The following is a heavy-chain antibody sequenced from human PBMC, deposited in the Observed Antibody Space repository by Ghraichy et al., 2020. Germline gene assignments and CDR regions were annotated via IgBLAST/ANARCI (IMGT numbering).Heavy chain of an antibody. CDR3: AGDPALGSGLFDS. Sequence: SQTLSLTCTVSGGSISTYYWSWIRQPPGKGLEWIGSIYYSGSTNYSPSLKSRVTISVDTSKNQFSLKLSSVTAADTAVYYCAGDPALGSGLFDSWGQGTLITVSS. CDR1: GGSISTYY. CDR2: IYYSGST. D-gene: IGHD2-21*02. V-gene: IGHV4-59*08. J-gene: IGHJ4*02.